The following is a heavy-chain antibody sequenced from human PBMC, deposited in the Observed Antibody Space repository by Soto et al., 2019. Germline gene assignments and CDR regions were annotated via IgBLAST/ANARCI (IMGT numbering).Heavy chain of an antibody. J-gene: IGHJ6*02. CDR2: IFYDGSNK. CDR3: AKESRSYYSGSGSYFGMDV. Sequence: QVQLVESGGGVVQPGRSLRLSCAASGFIFSTYGMHWVRQAPGKRLEWVAVIFYDGSNKYYADSVKGRFTISRDNSKNTLDLQMHSLRAEDTALYYCAKESRSYYSGSGSYFGMDVWGQGTTVTVSS. CDR1: GFIFSTYG. D-gene: IGHD3-10*01. V-gene: IGHV3-30*18.